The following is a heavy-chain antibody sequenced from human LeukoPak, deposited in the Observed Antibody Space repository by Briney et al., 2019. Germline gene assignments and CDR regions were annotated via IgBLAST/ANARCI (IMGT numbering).Heavy chain of an antibody. CDR1: GDSIINNIYY. J-gene: IGHJ6*03. Sequence: SQTLSLTCAVSGDSIINNIYYWNWIRQPPGKGLEWIGYINQGGSAYYNPSLESRVTISVDTSQNRFSLKLNSVTAADTAVYYCARDIGGAPPYYYYYMDVWGEGTTVTVSS. D-gene: IGHD1-26*01. CDR2: INQGGSA. V-gene: IGHV4-30-2*01. CDR3: ARDIGGAPPYYYYYMDV.